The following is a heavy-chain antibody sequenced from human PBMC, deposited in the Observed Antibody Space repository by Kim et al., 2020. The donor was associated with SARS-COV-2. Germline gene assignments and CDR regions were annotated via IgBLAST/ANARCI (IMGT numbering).Heavy chain of an antibody. CDR1: GFTFSSYG. V-gene: IGHV3-30*18. J-gene: IGHJ5*02. CDR2: ISYDGSNK. D-gene: IGHD1-1*01. CDR3: AKPCLEGYFSWFDP. Sequence: GGSLRLSCAASGFTFSSYGMHWVRQAPGKGLEWVAVISYDGSNKYYADSVKGRFTISRDNSKNTLYLQMNSLRAEDTAVYYCAKPCLEGYFSWFDPWGQGTLVTVSS.